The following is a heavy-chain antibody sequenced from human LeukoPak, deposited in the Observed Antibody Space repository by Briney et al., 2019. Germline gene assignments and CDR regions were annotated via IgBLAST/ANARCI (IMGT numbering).Heavy chain of an antibody. CDR3: AKDIGITGTLDY. CDR1: GFTFSNYN. CDR2: ISYDGSNK. D-gene: IGHD1-7*01. J-gene: IGHJ4*02. V-gene: IGHV3-30*18. Sequence: GGSLRLSCAASGFTFSNYNINWVRQAPGKGLEWVAVISYDGSNKYHADSVKGRFTISRDNSKNTLYLQMNSLRAEDTAVYYCAKDIGITGTLDYWGQGTLVTVSS.